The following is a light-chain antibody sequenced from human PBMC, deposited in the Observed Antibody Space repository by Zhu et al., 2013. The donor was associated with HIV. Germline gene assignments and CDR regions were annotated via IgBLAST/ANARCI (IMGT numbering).Light chain of an antibody. CDR1: QSVSSN. CDR2: GAS. V-gene: IGKV3-20*01. Sequence: EIVMTQSPATLSVSPGERATLSCRASQSVSSNLAWYQQKPGQAPRLLIYGASSRATGIPDRFGGSGSGTDFTLSISRLEPEDFAVYYCQQYGSSPWTFGQGTKVEIK. CDR3: QQYGSSPWT. J-gene: IGKJ1*01.